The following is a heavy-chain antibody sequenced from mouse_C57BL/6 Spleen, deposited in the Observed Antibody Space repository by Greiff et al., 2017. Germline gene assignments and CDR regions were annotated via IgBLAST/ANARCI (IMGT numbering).Heavy chain of an antibody. Sequence: EVHLVESGGGLVKPGGSLKLSCAASGFTFSDYGMHWVRQAPEKGLEWVAYISSGSSTIYYADTVKGRYTISRDNAKNTLFLQMTSLRSEDTAMYYCARKSNPSPWYAYWGQGTLVTVSA. CDR2: ISSGSSTI. CDR1: GFTFSDYG. CDR3: ARKSNPSPWYAY. J-gene: IGHJ3*01. D-gene: IGHD2-5*01. V-gene: IGHV5-17*01.